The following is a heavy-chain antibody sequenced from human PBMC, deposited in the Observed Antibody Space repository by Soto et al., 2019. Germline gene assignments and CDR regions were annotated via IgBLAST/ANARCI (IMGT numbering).Heavy chain of an antibody. CDR2: IYYSGST. Sequence: LSLTCTVSGGSISSGDYYWSWIRQPPGKGLEWIGYIYYSGSTYYNPSLKSRVTISVDTSKNQFSLKLSSVTAADTAVYYCARENYYDSSGYSPAYFDYWGQGTLVTAPQ. CDR1: GGSISSGDYY. CDR3: ARENYYDSSGYSPAYFDY. V-gene: IGHV4-30-4*01. D-gene: IGHD3-22*01. J-gene: IGHJ4*02.